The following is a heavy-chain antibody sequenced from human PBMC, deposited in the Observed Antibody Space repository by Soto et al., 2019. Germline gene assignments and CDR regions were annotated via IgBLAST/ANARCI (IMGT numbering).Heavy chain of an antibody. D-gene: IGHD3-3*01. J-gene: IGHJ3*02. Sequence: PGGSLRLSCAASGFTFSSYSMNWVRQAPGKGLEWVSYISSSSSTIYYADSVKGRFTISRDNAKNSLYLQMNSLRAEDTAAYYCARDASQLYDFWSGYPLGAFDIWGQGTMVTVSS. CDR3: ARDASQLYDFWSGYPLGAFDI. CDR2: ISSSSSTI. V-gene: IGHV3-48*01. CDR1: GFTFSSYS.